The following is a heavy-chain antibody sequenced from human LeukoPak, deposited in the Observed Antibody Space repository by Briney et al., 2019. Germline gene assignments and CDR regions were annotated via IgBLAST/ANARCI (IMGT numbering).Heavy chain of an antibody. CDR1: GFTFSSYS. Sequence: GGSLRLSCVASGFTFSSYSMTWVRQAPGKGLEWLSSFTSRSRSIYYADSVKGRFTISRDNAMNSLFLQMNSLRAEDTAVYYCAREIDGTAAAFYDYYMDVWGKGTTVTVSS. CDR3: AREIDGTAAAFYDYYMDV. CDR2: FTSRSRSI. V-gene: IGHV3-48*01. J-gene: IGHJ6*03. D-gene: IGHD6-13*01.